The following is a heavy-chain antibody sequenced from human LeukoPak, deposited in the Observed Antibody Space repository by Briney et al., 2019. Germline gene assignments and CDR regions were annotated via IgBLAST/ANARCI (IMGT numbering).Heavy chain of an antibody. J-gene: IGHJ4*02. CDR1: GYTLTELS. D-gene: IGHD3-16*01. CDR2: FDREDGET. V-gene: IGHV1-24*01. CDR3: ATVRLRLGESTPSHRFGY. Sequence: ASVKVSCKVSGYTLTELSMHWVRQAPGKGPEWMSGFDREDGETNYAQKFQGRVTMTEDTSTDTAYMELSSLRSEDTAVYYCATVRLRLGESTPSHRFGYWGQGTLVTVSS.